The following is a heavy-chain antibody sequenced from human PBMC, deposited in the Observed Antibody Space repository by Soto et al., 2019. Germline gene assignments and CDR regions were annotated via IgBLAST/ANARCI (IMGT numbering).Heavy chain of an antibody. Sequence: QITLKESGPTLVKPTQTLTLTCTFSGFSLTTSGVAVGWIRQPPGKALVWLALIYWDDDKRYSPSLKSRLTITKDTSRNQVVLTMTNMDPVDTATYFCANRDGIGEFDSWGQGTLVTVSS. CDR2: IYWDDDK. V-gene: IGHV2-5*02. CDR3: ANRDGIGEFDS. D-gene: IGHD3-10*01. J-gene: IGHJ5*01. CDR1: GFSLTTSGVA.